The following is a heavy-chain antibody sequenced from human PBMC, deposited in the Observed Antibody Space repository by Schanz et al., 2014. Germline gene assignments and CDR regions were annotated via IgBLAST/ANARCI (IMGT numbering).Heavy chain of an antibody. D-gene: IGHD3-22*01. Sequence: EVQLLESGGGLVQPGGSLRLSCAASGFTFSSYAMSWVRQAPGKGLEWVSALSGSGGSTYYADSVKGRFTISRDNSKNTLYLHMNTLRSEDTAVYYCAKDPSHGDYDYYFDYWGQGTLXTVSS. V-gene: IGHV3-23*01. CDR2: LSGSGGST. CDR1: GFTFSSYA. CDR3: AKDPSHGDYDYYFDY. J-gene: IGHJ4*02.